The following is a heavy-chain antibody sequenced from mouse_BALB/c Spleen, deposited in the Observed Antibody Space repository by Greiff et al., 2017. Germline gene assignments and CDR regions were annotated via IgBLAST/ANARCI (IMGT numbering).Heavy chain of an antibody. CDR2: IDPANGNT. V-gene: IGHV14-3*02. Sequence: EVKLVESGAELVKPGASVKLSCTASGFNIKDTYMHWVKQRPEQGLEWIGRIDPANGNTKYDPKFQGKATITADTSSNTAYLQLSSLTSEDTAVYYCAREYYYGSSYGGYWGQGTTLTVSS. CDR1: GFNIKDTY. D-gene: IGHD1-1*01. J-gene: IGHJ2*01. CDR3: AREYYYGSSYGGY.